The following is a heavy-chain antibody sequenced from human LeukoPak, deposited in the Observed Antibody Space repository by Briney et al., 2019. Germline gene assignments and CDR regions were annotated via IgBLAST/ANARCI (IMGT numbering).Heavy chain of an antibody. CDR1: GITFSSYD. CDR3: AKLPTLFGVADSFDI. J-gene: IGHJ3*02. D-gene: IGHD3-3*01. CDR2: ISDRGKT. Sequence: GSLRLSCVASGITFSSYDMSWVRQAPGKGLEWISAISDRGKTDYTDSVKGRFTISRDNSKNTLYLQLSSLRADDTAIYYCAKLPTLFGVADSFDIWGQGTLVTVSS. V-gene: IGHV3-23*01.